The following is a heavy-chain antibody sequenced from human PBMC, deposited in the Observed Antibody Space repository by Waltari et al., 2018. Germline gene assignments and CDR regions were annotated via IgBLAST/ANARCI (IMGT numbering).Heavy chain of an antibody. J-gene: IGHJ4*02. CDR2: IKQDGSEK. CDR3: ARLIAARRQFDY. V-gene: IGHV3-7*01. CDR1: GFPFTGSW. D-gene: IGHD6-6*01. Sequence: EVQLVESGGGLVQPGGSLRLSWAASGFPFTGSWMRWVRQAPGKGLEWVTNIKQDGSEKSYVDSVKGRFTISRDNAKNSLYLQMNSLRAEDTAVYHCARLIAARRQFDYWGQGTLVTVSS.